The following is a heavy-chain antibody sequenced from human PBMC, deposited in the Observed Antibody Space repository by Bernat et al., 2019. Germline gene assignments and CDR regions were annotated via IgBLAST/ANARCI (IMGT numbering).Heavy chain of an antibody. J-gene: IGHJ4*02. CDR3: AKINDFWSGYYDY. Sequence: EVQLVESGGGLVQPGGSLRLSCAAFGFTFSSYAMSWVRQAPGKGLEWVSAISGSGCSTYYADSVKGRFTISRDNSKNTLYLQMNSLRAEDTAVYYCAKINDFWSGYYDYWGQGTLVTVSS. D-gene: IGHD3-3*01. V-gene: IGHV3-23*04. CDR1: GFTFSSYA. CDR2: ISGSGCST.